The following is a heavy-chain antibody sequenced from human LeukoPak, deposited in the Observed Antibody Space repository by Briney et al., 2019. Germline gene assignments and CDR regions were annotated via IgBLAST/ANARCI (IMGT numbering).Heavy chain of an antibody. CDR1: GFTFSKYG. D-gene: IGHD3-9*01. V-gene: IGHV3-23*01. CDR3: AKDANFDWLLGFFDY. CDR2: ISGSGGST. Sequence: GGSLRLSCAASGFTFSKYGMTWVRQAPGKGLEWVSAISGSGGSTYYADSVKGRFTISRDNSKNTLYLQMNSLRVEDTAVYYCAKDANFDWLLGFFDYWGQGTLVTVSS. J-gene: IGHJ4*02.